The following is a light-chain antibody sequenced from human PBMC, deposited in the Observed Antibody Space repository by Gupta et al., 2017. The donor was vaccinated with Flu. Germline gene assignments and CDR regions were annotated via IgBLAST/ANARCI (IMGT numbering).Light chain of an antibody. V-gene: IGKV1-39*01. J-gene: IGKJ2*01. CDR3: QQCYAEHPT. CDR1: QSINNY. Sequence: PSSLPASVDDRVTINVRATQSINNYLAWYQSRPGKAPKLLIYDAFRVARGVPPRFCGSGSGTNFSLSISMLQPEEFAPYSCQQCYAEHPTFGQGTTLAIK. CDR2: DAF.